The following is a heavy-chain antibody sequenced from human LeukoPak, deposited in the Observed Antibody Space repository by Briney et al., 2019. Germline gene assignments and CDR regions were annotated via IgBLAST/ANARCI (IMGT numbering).Heavy chain of an antibody. CDR3: AKGGGYCSGGSCMDY. J-gene: IGHJ4*02. V-gene: IGHV3-30*18. CDR2: ISYDGSNK. Sequence: PGGSLRLSCAASGFTFSSYGMHWVRQAPGKGLEWVAVISYDGSNKYYADSVKGRFTISRDNFKNTLYLQMNSLRAEDTAVYYCAKGGGYCSGGSCMDYWGQGTLVTVSS. CDR1: GFTFSSYG. D-gene: IGHD2-15*01.